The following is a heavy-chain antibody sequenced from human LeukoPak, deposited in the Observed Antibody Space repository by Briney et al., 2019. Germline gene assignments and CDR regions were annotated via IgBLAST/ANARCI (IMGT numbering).Heavy chain of an antibody. V-gene: IGHV4-31*03. CDR3: ARGSSITMVRGVIITVGWFDP. Sequence: PSQSLSLTCTVSCASISTGGYYWGWLRHHPGNGLEGFMDIYFSQSTYYKPSPKSRVTMSVDTSKTQFSLRLSSVTAADTAVYYCARGSSITMVRGVIITVGWFDPWGQGTLVTVSS. D-gene: IGHD3-10*01. CDR2: IYFSQST. CDR1: CASISTGGYY. J-gene: IGHJ5*02.